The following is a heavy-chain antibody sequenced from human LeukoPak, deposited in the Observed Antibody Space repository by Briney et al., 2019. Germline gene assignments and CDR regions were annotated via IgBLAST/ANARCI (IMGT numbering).Heavy chain of an antibody. CDR2: ISGSGGST. CDR3: AKSDLFAYNSYYYMDV. CDR1: GFTFSNYA. J-gene: IGHJ6*03. D-gene: IGHD2-2*02. Sequence: GGSLRLSCAASGFTFSNYAMSWVRQAPGKGLEWVSAISGSGGSTYYADSMKGRFTVSRDNFKNTLYLQMNSLRAEDTAVYYCAKSDLFAYNSYYYMDVWGKGTTVTVSS. V-gene: IGHV3-23*01.